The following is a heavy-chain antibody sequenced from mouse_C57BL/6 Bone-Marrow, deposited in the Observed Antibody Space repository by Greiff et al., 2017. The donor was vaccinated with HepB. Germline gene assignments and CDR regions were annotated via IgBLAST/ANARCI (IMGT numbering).Heavy chain of an antibody. CDR2: ILPGSGST. V-gene: IGHV1-9*01. CDR3: ARGRLRRGAWFAY. D-gene: IGHD2-4*01. CDR1: GYTFTGYW. Sequence: QVQLQQSGAELMKPGASVKLSCKATGYTFTGYWIEWVKQRPGHGLEWIGEILPGSGSTNYNEKFKSKATLTVDTSSSTAYMQLSSLTSEDSAVYYCARGRLRRGAWFAYWGQGTLVTVSA. J-gene: IGHJ3*01.